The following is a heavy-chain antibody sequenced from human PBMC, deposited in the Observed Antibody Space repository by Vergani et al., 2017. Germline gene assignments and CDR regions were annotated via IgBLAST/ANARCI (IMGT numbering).Heavy chain of an antibody. J-gene: IGHJ4*02. Sequence: QVQLQQWGAGLLKPSETLSLTCAVYGGSFSGYYWSWIRQPPGKGLEWIGEINHSGSTNYNPSLKSRVTISVDTSKNQFSLKLSSVTAADTAVYYCARGSLKWELLPVDYWGQGTLVTVSS. D-gene: IGHD1-26*01. CDR2: INHSGST. CDR1: GGSFSGYY. V-gene: IGHV4-34*01. CDR3: ARGSLKWELLPVDY.